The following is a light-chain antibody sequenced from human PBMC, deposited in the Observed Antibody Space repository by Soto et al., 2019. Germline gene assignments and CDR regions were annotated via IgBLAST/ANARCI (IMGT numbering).Light chain of an antibody. Sequence: QSALTQPPSASGSPGQSVAISCTGTSSDVGGYNYVSWYQQHPGKAPKLMIYEVNKRPSGVPDRFSGSKSGNTASLTVSGLQAEDEADYYCSSYAASSNVFGTGTKLTV. CDR2: EVN. CDR1: SSDVGGYNY. J-gene: IGLJ1*01. V-gene: IGLV2-8*01. CDR3: SSYAASSNV.